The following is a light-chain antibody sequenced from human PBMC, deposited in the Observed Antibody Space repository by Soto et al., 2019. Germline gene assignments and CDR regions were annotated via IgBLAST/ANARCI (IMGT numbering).Light chain of an antibody. V-gene: IGKV3-15*01. J-gene: IGKJ5*01. CDR1: QSVTSK. Sequence: EIVMTQSPATLSLSPGERATLSCRASQSVTSKLAWYQQKPGQAPRLLIYGASTRATGIPARFSGSGSGTEFTLTISSLQPEDFAVYYGQQYDNWPTITFGQGTRLEIK. CDR2: GAS. CDR3: QQYDNWPTIT.